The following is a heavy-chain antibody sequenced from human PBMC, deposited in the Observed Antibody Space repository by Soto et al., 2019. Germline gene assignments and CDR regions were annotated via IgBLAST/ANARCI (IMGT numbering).Heavy chain of an antibody. V-gene: IGHV1-69*13. D-gene: IGHD3-22*01. CDR3: ARISYYYDSSGHHYYFDY. J-gene: IGHJ4*02. CDR1: GGTFSSCA. Sequence: ASVKVSCKASGGTFSSCAISWVRQAPGQGLEWMGGIIPIFGTANYAQKFQGRVTITADESTSTAYMELSSLRSEDTAVYYCARISYYYDSSGHHYYFDYWGQGTLVTVSS. CDR2: IIPIFGTA.